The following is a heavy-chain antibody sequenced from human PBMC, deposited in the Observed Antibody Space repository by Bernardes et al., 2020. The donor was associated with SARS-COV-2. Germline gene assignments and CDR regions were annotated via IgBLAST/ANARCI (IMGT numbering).Heavy chain of an antibody. CDR1: GGSIDSFY. CDR2: VFYTGST. D-gene: IGHD5-12*01. J-gene: IGHJ5*02. V-gene: IGHV4-59*01. CDR3: ARFKSGYDSWFDP. Sequence: SEPLSLTCTVSGGSIDSFYWTWIRQPPGKGLEYIGYVFYTGSTDYSPSLESRVTMSVDTSKKQFSLRLSSVTAADTAVYYCARFKSGYDSWFDPWGQGTLVTVSS.